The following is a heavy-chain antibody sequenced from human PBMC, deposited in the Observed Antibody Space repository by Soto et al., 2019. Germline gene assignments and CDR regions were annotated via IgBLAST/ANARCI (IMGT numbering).Heavy chain of an antibody. J-gene: IGHJ4*02. CDR1: GYTFTSYY. D-gene: IGHD3-22*01. Sequence: ASVKVSCKASGYTFTSYYIHWVRQAPGQGLEWMGIINPSGGSTSYAQKIQGRVTMTRDTSTSTVYMELSSLRSEDTAVYYCARGLIYDSSGYYFDYWGQETLVTVSS. CDR2: INPSGGST. CDR3: ARGLIYDSSGYYFDY. V-gene: IGHV1-46*01.